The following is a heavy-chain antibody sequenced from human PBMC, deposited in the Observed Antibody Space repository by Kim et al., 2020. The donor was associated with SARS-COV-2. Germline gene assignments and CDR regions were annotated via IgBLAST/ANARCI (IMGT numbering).Heavy chain of an antibody. Sequence: GESLKISCKGSGYSFTSYWISWVRQMPGKGLEWMGRIDPSDSYTNYSPSFQGHVTISADKSISTAYLQWSSLKASDTAMYYCARRKVATIVSSYYYYGMDVWGQGTTVTVSS. J-gene: IGHJ6*02. V-gene: IGHV5-10-1*01. CDR3: ARRKVATIVSSYYYYGMDV. D-gene: IGHD5-12*01. CDR2: IDPSDSYT. CDR1: GYSFTSYW.